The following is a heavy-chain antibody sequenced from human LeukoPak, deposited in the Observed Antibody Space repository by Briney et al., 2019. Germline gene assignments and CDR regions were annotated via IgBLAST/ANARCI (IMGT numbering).Heavy chain of an antibody. Sequence: GASVKVSCKASGYTFTAYYMHWVRQAPGQGLEWMGWINPNSGGTNYARKFQGGVTMTRDTSISTAYMELSRLRSDDTAVYYCARDLEYLYPGGAFDIWGQGTMVTVSS. CDR1: GYTFTAYY. V-gene: IGHV1-2*02. CDR3: ARDLEYLYPGGAFDI. CDR2: INPNSGGT. D-gene: IGHD3-16*01. J-gene: IGHJ3*02.